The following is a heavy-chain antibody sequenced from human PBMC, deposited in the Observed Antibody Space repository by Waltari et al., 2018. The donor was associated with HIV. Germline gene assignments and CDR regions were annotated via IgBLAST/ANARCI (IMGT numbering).Heavy chain of an antibody. V-gene: IGHV3-23*01. D-gene: IGHD4-4*01. J-gene: IGHJ6*02. CDR3: AKQGPTVEGSLWGMDV. CDR2: FSGSGGRT. CDR1: GFTFSSYG. Sequence: EVQLLESGGGLVQPGGSLRLPCAASGFTFSSYGMTWVRQAPGKGLEWVSAFSGSGGRTYYADSVKGRFTISRDNSKNTLYLQMNSLRAEDTAVYYCAKQGPTVEGSLWGMDVWGQGTTVTVSS.